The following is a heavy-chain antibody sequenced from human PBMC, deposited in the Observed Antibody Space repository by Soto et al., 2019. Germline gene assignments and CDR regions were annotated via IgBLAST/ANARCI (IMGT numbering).Heavy chain of an antibody. CDR2: ISYDGSNK. CDR1: GFTFSSYG. CDR3: AKDQGSSWTGPGDY. V-gene: IGHV3-30*18. J-gene: IGHJ4*02. D-gene: IGHD6-13*01. Sequence: QVQLVESGGGVVQPGRSLRLSCAASGFTFSSYGMHWVRQAPGKGLEWVAVISYDGSNKYYADSVKGRFTISRDNSKNTLYLQMNSLRAEDTAVYYCAKDQGSSWTGPGDYWCQGTLVTVSS.